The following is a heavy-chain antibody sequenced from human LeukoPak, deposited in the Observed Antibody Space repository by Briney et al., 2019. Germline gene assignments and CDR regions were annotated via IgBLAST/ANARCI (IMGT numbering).Heavy chain of an antibody. CDR2: ISGSGGST. CDR3: AKSSGRSATSKYYFDY. J-gene: IGHJ4*02. Sequence: GGSLRLSCAASGFTFSSYAMSWVRQAPGKGLKWVSAISGSGGSTYYADSVKGRFTISRDNSKNTLYLQMNSLRAEDTAVYYCAKSSGRSATSKYYFDYWGQGTLVTVSS. V-gene: IGHV3-23*01. CDR1: GFTFSSYA. D-gene: IGHD6-19*01.